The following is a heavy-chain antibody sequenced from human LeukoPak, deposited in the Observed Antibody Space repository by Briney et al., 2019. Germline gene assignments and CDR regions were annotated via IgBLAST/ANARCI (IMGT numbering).Heavy chain of an antibody. CDR2: ITATGSRT. J-gene: IGHJ4*02. D-gene: IGHD3-16*01. CDR1: GFIFSSYT. Sequence: GGSLRLYCAASGFIFSSYTMSWVRQAPGKGLEWVSGITATGSRTYYADSVKGRFTISRDSSKNTLYLQLNSLRADDTAVYYCATSMGGGNIDYWGQGALVTVSS. V-gene: IGHV3-23*01. CDR3: ATSMGGGNIDY.